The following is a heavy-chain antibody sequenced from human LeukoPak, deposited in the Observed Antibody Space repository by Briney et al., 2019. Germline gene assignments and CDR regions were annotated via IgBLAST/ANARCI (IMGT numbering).Heavy chain of an antibody. J-gene: IGHJ4*02. D-gene: IGHD2-15*01. CDR3: ARDHGRYCSGGSCYFGGFFEY. CDR2: IKQDGSEK. Sequence: GGSLRLSCAASGFTFSNYWMSWVRQAPGKGLEWVADIKQDGSEKYYVDSVKGRFTISRDNAKNSLYLQMNSLRTEDTAVYYCARDHGRYCSGGSCYFGGFFEYWGQGTLGTVSS. V-gene: IGHV3-7*03. CDR1: GFTFSNYW.